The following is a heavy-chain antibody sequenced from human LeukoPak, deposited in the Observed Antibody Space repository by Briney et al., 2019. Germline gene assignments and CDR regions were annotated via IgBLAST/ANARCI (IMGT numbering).Heavy chain of an antibody. CDR3: ARDNPPDY. CDR1: GFTFSSSW. J-gene: IGHJ4*02. Sequence: GGSLRISCVASGFTFSSSWMSWVRQAPGKGLEWVANIKQDGSEKSYVESVRGRFTISRDNAKNSLYLQLNSLRAEDTALYYCARDNPPDYWGQGTLVTVSS. CDR2: IKQDGSEK. V-gene: IGHV3-7*03.